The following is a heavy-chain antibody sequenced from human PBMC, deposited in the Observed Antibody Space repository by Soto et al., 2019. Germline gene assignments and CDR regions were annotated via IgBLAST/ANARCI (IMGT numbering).Heavy chain of an antibody. J-gene: IGHJ6*02. V-gene: IGHV1-69*13. CDR1: VDGLIVDP. CDR3: ARGEYYDFWSPNYYYGMDV. CDR2: IIPIFGTA. D-gene: IGHD3-3*01. Sequence: SVNRSCKASVDGLIVDPGSWGRQTPGQGLEWMGGIIPIFGTANYAQKFQGRVTITADESTSTAYMELSSLRSEDTAVYYCARGEYYDFWSPNYYYGMDVWGQGTTVTVSS.